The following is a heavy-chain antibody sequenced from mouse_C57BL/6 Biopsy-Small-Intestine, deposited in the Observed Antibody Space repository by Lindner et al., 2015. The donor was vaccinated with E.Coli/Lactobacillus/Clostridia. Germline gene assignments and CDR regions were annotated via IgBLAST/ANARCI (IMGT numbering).Heavy chain of an antibody. D-gene: IGHD1-1*01. CDR3: ARSDYYGSPYFDY. Sequence: VQLQESGAELVRPGTSVKVSCKASGYAFTNYLIEWVKQRPGQGLEWIGVINPGSGGTNYNEKFKGKATLTADKSSSTAYMQFSSLTSEDSAIYYCARSDYYGSPYFDYWGQGTTLTVSS. V-gene: IGHV1-54*01. J-gene: IGHJ2*01. CDR1: GYAFTNYL. CDR2: INPGSGGT.